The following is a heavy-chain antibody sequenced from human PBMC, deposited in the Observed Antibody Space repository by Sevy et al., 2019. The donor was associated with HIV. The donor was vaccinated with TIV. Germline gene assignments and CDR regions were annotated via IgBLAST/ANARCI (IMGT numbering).Heavy chain of an antibody. D-gene: IGHD3-10*01. CDR1: GGSFSGYY. CDR3: ARLIRGVNRFYYGSGSYYNGMDV. J-gene: IGHJ6*02. V-gene: IGHV4-34*01. Sequence: SDTLSLTCAVYGGSFSGYYWSWIRQPPGKGLEWIGEINHSGSTNYNPSLKSRVTISVDTSKNQFSLKLSSVTAADTAVYYCARLIRGVNRFYYGSGSYYNGMDVWGQGTTVTVSS. CDR2: INHSGST.